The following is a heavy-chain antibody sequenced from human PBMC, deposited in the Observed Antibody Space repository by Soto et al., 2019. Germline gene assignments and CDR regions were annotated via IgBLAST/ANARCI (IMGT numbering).Heavy chain of an antibody. CDR1: GCSISSYY. Sequence: SETLSLTCTVSGCSISSYYWSWIRQPPGKGLEWIGYIYYSGSTNYNPSLKSRVTISVDTSKNQFSLKLSSVTAADTAVYYCARARERLVIVGLFDPWGQGTLVTVSS. CDR2: IYYSGST. D-gene: IGHD2-2*03. J-gene: IGHJ5*02. V-gene: IGHV4-59*08. CDR3: ARARERLVIVGLFDP.